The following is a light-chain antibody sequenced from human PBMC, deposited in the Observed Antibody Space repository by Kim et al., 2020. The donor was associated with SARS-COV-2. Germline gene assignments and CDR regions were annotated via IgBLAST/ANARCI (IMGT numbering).Light chain of an antibody. Sequence: QAGLTQPPSVSKGLRQTATLTCTGNSKNVGNQGAAWLQQHQGHPPKLLSYRNNTRPSGVSERFSASRSGDTASLTITGLQPEDEADFYCSAWDSSLSAWVFGGGTKLTVL. CDR2: RNN. V-gene: IGLV10-54*04. J-gene: IGLJ3*02. CDR1: SKNVGNQG. CDR3: SAWDSSLSAWV.